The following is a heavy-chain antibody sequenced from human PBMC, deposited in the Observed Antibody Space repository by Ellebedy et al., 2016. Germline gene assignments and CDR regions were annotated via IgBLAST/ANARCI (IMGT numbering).Heavy chain of an antibody. J-gene: IGHJ4*02. V-gene: IGHV4-61*01. CDR3: ARGRRSHDQFAPFDF. CDR1: GYSISSGSY. D-gene: IGHD2-15*01. Sequence: SETLSLTCTVSGYSISSGSYWAWIRQPPGRGLEWLGYFYNSGSANYNPSLKSRATISGDPSRNQFSLRLNSVTAADTALYYCARGRRSHDQFAPFDFWGQGILVAVST. CDR2: FYNSGSA.